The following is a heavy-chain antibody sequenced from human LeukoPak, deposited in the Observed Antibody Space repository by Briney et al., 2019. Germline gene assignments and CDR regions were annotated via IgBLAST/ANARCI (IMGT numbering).Heavy chain of an antibody. CDR3: AKDPSYLYRCSSTSCSDHFDY. CDR1: EFTFRTYG. V-gene: IGHV3-33*06. J-gene: IGHJ4*02. Sequence: GGSLRLSCAASEFTFRTYGMHWVRQAPGKGLEWVALICYDGIDKFYADSVKGRFTISRDNSRNTVYLQMNSLRAEDTAVYYCAKDPSYLYRCSSTSCSDHFDYWGQGTLVTVSS. D-gene: IGHD2-2*01. CDR2: ICYDGIDK.